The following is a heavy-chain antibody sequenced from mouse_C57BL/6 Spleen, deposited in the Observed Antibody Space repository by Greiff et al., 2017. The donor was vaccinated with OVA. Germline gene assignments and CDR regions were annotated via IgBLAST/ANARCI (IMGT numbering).Heavy chain of an antibody. D-gene: IGHD1-1*01. CDR1: GFTFTDYY. CDR3: ARWDYYGSSPYFDY. Sequence: EVKLVESGGGLVQPGGSLSLSCAASGFTFTDYYMSWVRQPPGKALEWLGFIRNKANGYTTEYSASVKGRFTISRDNSQSILYLQMNALRAEDSATYYCARWDYYGSSPYFDYWGQGTTLTVSS. CDR2: IRNKANGYTT. J-gene: IGHJ2*01. V-gene: IGHV7-3*01.